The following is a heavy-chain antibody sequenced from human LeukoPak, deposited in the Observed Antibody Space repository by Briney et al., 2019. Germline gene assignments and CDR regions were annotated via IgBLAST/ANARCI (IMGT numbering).Heavy chain of an antibody. CDR2: ISYDGSNK. D-gene: IGHD6-13*01. CDR3: ARGDKQLVFNRNKGGFDP. Sequence: GRSLRLSCAASGFTFSSYAMHWVRQAPGKGLEWVTIISYDGSNKYYADSVKGRFTISRDNSKNTLYLQMNSLRTEDTAVYYCARGDKQLVFNRNKGGFDPWGQGTLVAVSS. V-gene: IGHV3-30*04. CDR1: GFTFSSYA. J-gene: IGHJ5*02.